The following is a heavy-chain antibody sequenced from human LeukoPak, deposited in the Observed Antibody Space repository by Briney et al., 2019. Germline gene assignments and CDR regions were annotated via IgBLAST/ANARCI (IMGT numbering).Heavy chain of an antibody. J-gene: IGHJ5*02. D-gene: IGHD2-2*01. Sequence: SETLSLTCAVYGGSFSGYYWSWIRQPPGRGLEWIGEINHSGSTNYNPSLKSRVTISVGTSKNQFSLKLSSVTAADTAVYYCARVVVPAGPFDPWGQGTLVTVSS. V-gene: IGHV4-34*01. CDR3: ARVVVPAGPFDP. CDR2: INHSGST. CDR1: GGSFSGYY.